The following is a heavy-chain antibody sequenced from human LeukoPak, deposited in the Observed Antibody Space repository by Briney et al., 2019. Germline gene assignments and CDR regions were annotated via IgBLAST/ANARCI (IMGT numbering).Heavy chain of an antibody. CDR2: INPSGGST. V-gene: IGHV1-46*01. J-gene: IGHJ3*02. CDR1: GYTFTTYY. CDR3: AREEAVGAKFRHACDI. D-gene: IGHD1-26*01. Sequence: GASVKVSCKASGYTFTTYYMHWVRQAPGQGLEWMAIINPSGGSTGYAQKFQGRVTMTRDTSTSTVYMYLSSLRSEDTAVYYCAREEAVGAKFRHACDIWGQGTMVTVSS.